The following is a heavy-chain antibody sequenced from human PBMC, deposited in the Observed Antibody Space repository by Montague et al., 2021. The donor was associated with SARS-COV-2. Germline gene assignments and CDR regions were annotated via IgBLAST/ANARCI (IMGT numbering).Heavy chain of an antibody. CDR1: GFTFSSYA. D-gene: IGHD1-26*01. CDR2: ISYDGSNK. V-gene: IGHV3-30-3*01. J-gene: IGHJ4*02. Sequence: SLRLSCAASGFTFSSYAMHWVRQAPGKGLEWVAVISYDGSNKYYADSVKGRFTISRDNSKNTLYLQMSSPRAEDTAVYYCARTYSGSYYSHFDYWGQGTLVTVSS. CDR3: ARTYSGSYYSHFDY.